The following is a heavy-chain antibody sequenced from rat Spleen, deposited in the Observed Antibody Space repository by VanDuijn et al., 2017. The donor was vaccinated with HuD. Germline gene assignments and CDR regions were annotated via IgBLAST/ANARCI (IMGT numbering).Heavy chain of an antibody. V-gene: IGHV5-58*01. CDR2: INTDGGST. J-gene: IGHJ3*01. CDR3: ALRYYWYTYHWFAY. Sequence: EVQLVETGGGLVQPGRSLKLSCVASGFTFSKYWMYWVRRAPGKALEWVSSINTDGGSTYYPDSVKGRFTISRDNAENTVYLQMNSLRSEDTATYYYALRYYWYTYHWFAYCGQGTLVTVSS. D-gene: IGHD1-9*01. CDR1: GFTFSKYW.